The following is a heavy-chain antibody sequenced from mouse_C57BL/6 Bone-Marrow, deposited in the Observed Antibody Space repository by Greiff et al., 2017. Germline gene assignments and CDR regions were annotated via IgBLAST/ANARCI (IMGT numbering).Heavy chain of an antibody. Sequence: VQRVESGPGLVAPSQSLSITCTVSGFSLTSYAISWVRQPPGKGLEWLGVIWTGGGTNYNSALKSRLSISKDNSKSQVFLKMNSLQTDDTARYYCARRGLLPLYYAMDYWGQGTSVTVSS. CDR1: GFSLTSYA. CDR3: ARRGLLPLYYAMDY. D-gene: IGHD2-3*01. CDR2: IWTGGGT. J-gene: IGHJ4*01. V-gene: IGHV2-9-1*01.